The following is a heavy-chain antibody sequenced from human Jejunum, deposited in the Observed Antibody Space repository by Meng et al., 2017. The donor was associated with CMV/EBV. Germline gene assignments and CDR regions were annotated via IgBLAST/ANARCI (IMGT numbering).Heavy chain of an antibody. J-gene: IGHJ4*02. Sequence: QVQLVQSGAEVKKPGASVKVSCKTSGYTFTSYAITWVRQAPGQGLEWMGWINAYNGNTNYAQNLQGRVTMTTDTSTSTAYMELRSLRSDDTAVYYCARDLTTMTYYSFDYWGQGTLVTVSS. V-gene: IGHV1-18*01. D-gene: IGHD3-22*01. CDR3: ARDLTTMTYYSFDY. CDR1: GYTFTSYA. CDR2: INAYNGNT.